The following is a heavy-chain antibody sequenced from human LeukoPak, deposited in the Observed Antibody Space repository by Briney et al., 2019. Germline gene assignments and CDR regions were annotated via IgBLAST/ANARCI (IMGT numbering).Heavy chain of an antibody. J-gene: IGHJ2*01. CDR1: GFTFSSYG. CDR2: VSYDGSSK. Sequence: GRSLRLSCAASGFTFSSYGMHWVRQAPGKGLEWVAGVSYDGSSKYYRDSVKGRFTISRDNSKNTLDLQMNSLRPEDTAVFYCAKGDHGDYWYLDPWGRGTLVSVSS. CDR3: AKGDHGDYWYLDP. D-gene: IGHD4-17*01. V-gene: IGHV3-30*18.